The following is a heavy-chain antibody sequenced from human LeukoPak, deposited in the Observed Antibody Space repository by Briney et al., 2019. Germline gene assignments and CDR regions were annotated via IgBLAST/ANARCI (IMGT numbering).Heavy chain of an antibody. CDR2: IIPIFGTA. D-gene: IGHD5-18*01. V-gene: IGHV1-69*05. Sequence: AASVKVSCKASGGTFSSYAISWVRQAPGQGLEWMGGIIPIFGTANYAQKFQGRVTITTDESTSIAYMELSSLRSEDTAVYYCARAGIQLWPGGVDYWGQGTLVTVSS. CDR1: GGTFSSYA. CDR3: ARAGIQLWPGGVDY. J-gene: IGHJ4*02.